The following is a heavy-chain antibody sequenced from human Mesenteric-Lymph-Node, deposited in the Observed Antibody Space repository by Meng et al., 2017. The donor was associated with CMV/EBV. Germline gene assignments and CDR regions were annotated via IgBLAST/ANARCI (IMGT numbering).Heavy chain of an antibody. V-gene: IGHV1-2*02. CDR1: GYTFTGYY. Sequence: ASVKVSCKASGYTFTGYYIHWVRQATGQGLEWMGWINPNSGGTNYAQKFQGRVIMTRDTSISTAYMELNRLTSDDTAVYYCARDRTHDGMDVWGQGTTVTVSS. CDR3: ARDRTHDGMDV. J-gene: IGHJ6*02. CDR2: INPNSGGT. D-gene: IGHD1/OR15-1a*01.